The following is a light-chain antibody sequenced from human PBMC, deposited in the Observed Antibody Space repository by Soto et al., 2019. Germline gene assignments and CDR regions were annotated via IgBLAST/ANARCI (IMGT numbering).Light chain of an antibody. CDR3: SLYTSSSTWV. J-gene: IGLJ3*02. CDR2: EVS. V-gene: IGLV2-18*01. Sequence: QYALTQPPSVSGSPGQSVTISCTGISSDVGSYNRVSWYQQPPGTAPKLMIYEVSNRHSGVPDRFSGSKSGNTASLTISGLQAEDEADYYCSLYTSSSTWVFGGGTKVTVL. CDR1: SSDVGSYNR.